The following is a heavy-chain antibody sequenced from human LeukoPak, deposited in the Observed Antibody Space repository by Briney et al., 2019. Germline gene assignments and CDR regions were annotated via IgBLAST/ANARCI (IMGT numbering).Heavy chain of an antibody. D-gene: IGHD6-19*01. CDR2: ISSSGST. CDR3: ARGPDSSAWFDP. Sequence: SETLSLTCTVSGDSISSGDYYWSWIRQPAGKGLEWIGRISSSGSTNYNPSLKSRVTISVDTSKNQFSLKLSSVTAADTAVYYCARGPDSSAWFDPWGQGTLVTVSS. CDR1: GDSISSGDYY. J-gene: IGHJ5*02. V-gene: IGHV4-61*02.